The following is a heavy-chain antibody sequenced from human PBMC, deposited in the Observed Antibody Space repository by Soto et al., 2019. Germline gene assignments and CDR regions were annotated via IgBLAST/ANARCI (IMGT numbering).Heavy chain of an antibody. Sequence: QVQLVQSGAEVKKPGSSVKVSCKSSGGTFSNYGFSWVRQAPGQGLECMGVIVPIFGAEHPQKFQGRATITADGSTNTVFRQLRVLRSEDTAVYYCARGGSDYEGSGYYQGHVWGQGTTVTVSS. CDR1: GGTFSNYG. V-gene: IGHV1-69*12. CDR3: ARGGSDYEGSGYYQGHV. CDR2: IVPIFGA. D-gene: IGHD3-22*01. J-gene: IGHJ6*02.